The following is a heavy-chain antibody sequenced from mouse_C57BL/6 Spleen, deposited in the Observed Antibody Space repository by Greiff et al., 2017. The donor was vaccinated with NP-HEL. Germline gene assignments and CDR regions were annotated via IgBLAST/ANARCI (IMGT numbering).Heavy chain of an antibody. CDR1: GYSITSGYY. Sequence: EVQVVESGPGLVKPSQSLSLTCSVTGYSITSGYYWNWIRQFPGNKLEWMGYISYDGSNNYNPSLKNRISITRDTSKNQFFLKLNSVTTEDTATYYCASYYYDAMDYWGQGTSVTVSS. CDR3: ASYYYDAMDY. J-gene: IGHJ4*01. D-gene: IGHD1-1*01. V-gene: IGHV3-6*01. CDR2: ISYDGSN.